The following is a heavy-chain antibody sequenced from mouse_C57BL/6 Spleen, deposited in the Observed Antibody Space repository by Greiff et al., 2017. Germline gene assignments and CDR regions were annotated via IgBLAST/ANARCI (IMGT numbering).Heavy chain of an antibody. J-gene: IGHJ4*01. CDR2: INPSSGYT. CDR3: ARTRVYYDDRYYAMDY. CDR1: GYTFTSYT. D-gene: IGHD2-13*01. Sequence: VQLQQSGAELARPGASVKMSCKASGYTFTSYTMHWVKQRPGQGLEWIGYINPSSGYTKYNQKFKDKATLTADKSSSTAYMQLSSLTSEDSAVYYCARTRVYYDDRYYAMDYWGQGTSVTVSS. V-gene: IGHV1-4*01.